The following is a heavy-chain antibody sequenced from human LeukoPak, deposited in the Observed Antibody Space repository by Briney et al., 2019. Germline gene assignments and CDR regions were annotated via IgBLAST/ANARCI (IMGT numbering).Heavy chain of an antibody. Sequence: SETLSLTCTVSDDSISDYYRGWIRQPPGKGLEWIGYFHNSGTSTYNPSLKSRVTISLDTSKNQFSLRLSSVTAADAAVYYCASQMAGSSSQNWGQGTLVTVSS. CDR3: ASQMAGSSSQN. V-gene: IGHV4-59*01. J-gene: IGHJ4*02. CDR2: FHNSGTS. CDR1: DDSISDYY. D-gene: IGHD6-6*01.